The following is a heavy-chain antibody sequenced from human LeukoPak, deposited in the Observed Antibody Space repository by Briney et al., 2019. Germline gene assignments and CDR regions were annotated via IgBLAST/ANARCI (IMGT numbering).Heavy chain of an antibody. Sequence: PSETLSLTCTVSGGSISSDLYYWSWIRQPAGKGLEWIGRIYSSGSTNYNPSLKSRVTISVDTSKNQFSLKLSSVTAADTAVYYCAVSSWYNWFDPWGQGTLVTVSS. D-gene: IGHD6-13*01. CDR3: AVSSWYNWFDP. V-gene: IGHV4-61*02. CDR2: IYSSGST. J-gene: IGHJ5*02. CDR1: GGSISSDLYY.